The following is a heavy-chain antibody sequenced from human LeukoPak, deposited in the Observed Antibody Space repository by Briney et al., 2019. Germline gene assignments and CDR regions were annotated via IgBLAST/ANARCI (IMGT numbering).Heavy chain of an antibody. J-gene: IGHJ6*03. Sequence: NLGESLKISCKGSGYSFTSYWIGWVRQMPGKGLEWMGIIYPGDSDTRYSPSFQGQVTISADKSISTAYLQWSSLKASDTAMYYCAGALGYCTNGVCYSELGDANYYYYYMDDWGKGTTVTVSS. CDR2: IYPGDSDT. CDR3: AGALGYCTNGVCYSELGDANYYYYYMDD. V-gene: IGHV5-51*01. D-gene: IGHD2-8*01. CDR1: GYSFTSYW.